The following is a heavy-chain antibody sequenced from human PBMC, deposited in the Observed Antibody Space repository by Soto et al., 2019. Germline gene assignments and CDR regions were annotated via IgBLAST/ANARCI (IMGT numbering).Heavy chain of an antibody. CDR1: GFTFDDYA. CDR3: AKGKFYYDDSAGYSDSFDI. V-gene: IGHV3-9*01. D-gene: IGHD3-22*01. J-gene: IGHJ3*02. Sequence: EVQLVESGGGLVQPGRSLRLSCAASGFTFDDYAMHWVRQVPGKGPEWVSGISWNRGSIGYGDSVKGRFTISRDNAKNYLYLHMNTLTTEDTALYYCAKGKFYYDDSAGYSDSFDILGHGTMVIVSS. CDR2: ISWNRGSI.